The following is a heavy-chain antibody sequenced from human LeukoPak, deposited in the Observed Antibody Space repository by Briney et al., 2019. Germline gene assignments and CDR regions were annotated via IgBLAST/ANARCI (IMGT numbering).Heavy chain of an antibody. CDR1: GDSVSSNNYY. V-gene: IGHV4-61*01. D-gene: IGHD5-24*01. CDR3: ARDHGGGDGYNYDYNYAYFDY. J-gene: IGHJ4*02. CDR2: IYYTGDT. Sequence: PSETLSLTCTVSGDSVSSNNYYWSWIRQPPGKGLEWIGYIYYTGDTNYSPSLASRVTISVDTSKNQFSLKLSSVTAADTAVYYCARDHGGGDGYNYDYNYAYFDYWGQGTLVTVSS.